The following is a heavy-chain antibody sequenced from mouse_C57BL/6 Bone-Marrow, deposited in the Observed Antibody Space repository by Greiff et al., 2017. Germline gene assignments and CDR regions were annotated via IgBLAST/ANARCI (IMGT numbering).Heavy chain of an antibody. CDR1: GFNIKDDY. Sequence: VQLQQSGAELVRPGASVKLSCTASGFNIKDDYMNWVKQRPEKGLEWIGGIDPENGDTEYASKFQGKATITADTSSNTAYLQLTSLTSVGTAVYYCTTEYEYGYYFDYWGQGTTLTVSS. D-gene: IGHD2-4*01. V-gene: IGHV14-4*01. CDR3: TTEYEYGYYFDY. CDR2: IDPENGDT. J-gene: IGHJ2*01.